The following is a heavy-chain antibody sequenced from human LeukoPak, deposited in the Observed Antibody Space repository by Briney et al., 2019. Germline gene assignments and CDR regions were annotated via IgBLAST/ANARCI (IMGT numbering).Heavy chain of an antibody. Sequence: GRSLRLSCAASGFTFSSYGMHWVRQAPGKGLEWVAVISYDGSNKYYADSVKGRFTISRDNAKNSLYLQMNSLRAEDTAVYYCARQGEYYDYVWGSSNYFDYWGQGTLVTVSS. CDR3: ARQGEYYDYVWGSSNYFDY. CDR1: GFTFSSYG. D-gene: IGHD3-16*01. V-gene: IGHV3-30*03. J-gene: IGHJ4*02. CDR2: ISYDGSNK.